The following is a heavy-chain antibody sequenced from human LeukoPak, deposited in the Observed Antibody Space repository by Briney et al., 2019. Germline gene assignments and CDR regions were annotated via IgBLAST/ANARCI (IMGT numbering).Heavy chain of an antibody. J-gene: IGHJ4*02. CDR2: ISYDGSNK. D-gene: IGHD3-10*01. CDR1: GFTFSSYG. CDR3: AKEKYYYGSGPLDY. V-gene: IGHV3-30*18. Sequence: GGSLRLSCAASGFTFSSYGMHWVRQAPGKGLEWVAVISYDGSNKYYADSVKGRFTISRDNSKNTLYLQMNSLRAEDTAVYYCAKEKYYYGSGPLDYWGQGTLVTVSS.